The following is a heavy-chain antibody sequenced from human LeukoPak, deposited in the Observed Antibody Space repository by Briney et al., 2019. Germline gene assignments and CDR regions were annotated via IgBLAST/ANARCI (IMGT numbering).Heavy chain of an antibody. CDR2: MNPNSGNT. J-gene: IGHJ4*02. CDR3: ARGGYYDSSGYDTFDY. CDR1: GYTFTSYD. D-gene: IGHD3-22*01. V-gene: IGHV1-8*01. Sequence: ASVKVSCKASGYTFTSYDINWVRQATGQGLEWMGWMNPNSGNTGYAQKFQGRVTMTRDTSTSTVYMELSSLRSEDTAVYYCARGGYYDSSGYDTFDYWGQGTLVTVSS.